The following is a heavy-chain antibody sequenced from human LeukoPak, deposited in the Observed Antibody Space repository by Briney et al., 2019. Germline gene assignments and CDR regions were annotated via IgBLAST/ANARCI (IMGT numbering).Heavy chain of an antibody. Sequence: SETLSLTCAVYGGSFSGYYWSWIRQPPGKGLEWIGEINHSGSTNYNPSLKSRVTISVDTSKNQFSLKLSSVTAADTAVYYCAGAPGLQWSRKIGYYWGQGTLVTVSS. J-gene: IGHJ4*02. D-gene: IGHD6-19*01. CDR2: INHSGST. V-gene: IGHV4-34*01. CDR3: AGAPGLQWSRKIGYY. CDR1: GGSFSGYY.